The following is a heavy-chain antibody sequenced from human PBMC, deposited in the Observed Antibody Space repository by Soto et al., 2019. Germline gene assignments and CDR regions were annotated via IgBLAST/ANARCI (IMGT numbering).Heavy chain of an antibody. CDR3: ARIRWKAGAFDY. J-gene: IGHJ4*02. CDR2: IDWDDDK. Sequence: SGPTLVNPTQPRTLTCTFSEFSLSTTGMSVSSIRQPPGKALEWLALIDWDDDKYYSTSLKTRLTISKDNSKNQVVLIMTNMNPVDIATYYCARIRWKAGAFDYWGQGTLVTVSS. D-gene: IGHD1-1*01. CDR1: EFSLSTTGMS. V-gene: IGHV2-70*01.